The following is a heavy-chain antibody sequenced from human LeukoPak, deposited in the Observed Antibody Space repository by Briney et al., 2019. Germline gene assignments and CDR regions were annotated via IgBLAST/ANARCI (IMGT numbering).Heavy chain of an antibody. D-gene: IGHD3-10*01. CDR2: INPSGGST. V-gene: IGHV1-46*01. Sequence: ASVKVSCKASGYTFSSYYMHWVRQAPGQGLEWMGIINPSGGSTSYAQKFQGRVTMTRDTSTSTVYMELSSLRPEDTAVYYCSTDSGRSYFYFDFWGQGTLVTVSS. CDR3: STDSGRSYFYFDF. CDR1: GYTFSSYY. J-gene: IGHJ4*02.